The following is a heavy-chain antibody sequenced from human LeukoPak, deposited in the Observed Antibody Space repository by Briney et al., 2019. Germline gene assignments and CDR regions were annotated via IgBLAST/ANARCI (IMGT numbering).Heavy chain of an antibody. CDR2: IKGDGSDK. Sequence: GGSLRLSCAASGFTFSDYLMTWVRQAPGKGLQWVAHIKGDGSDKYYVDSLKGRFTISRDNAKTSLYLQMDSVRAEDTAVYYCAIWSSGWQFDYWGPGTLVSVSS. CDR3: AIWSSGWQFDY. D-gene: IGHD6-19*01. V-gene: IGHV3-7*05. J-gene: IGHJ4*02. CDR1: GFTFSDYL.